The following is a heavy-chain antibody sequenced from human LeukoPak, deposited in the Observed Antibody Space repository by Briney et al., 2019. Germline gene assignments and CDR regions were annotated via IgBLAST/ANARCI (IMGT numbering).Heavy chain of an antibody. D-gene: IGHD3-9*01. V-gene: IGHV4-39*01. CDR1: GGPISSSSYY. CDR3: ARKADILTGYYQEAFDI. Sequence: SETLSLTCTVSGGPISSSSYYWGWIRQPPGKGLEWIGSIYYSGSTYYNPSLKSRVTISVDTSKNQFSLKLSSVTAADTAVYYCARKADILTGYYQEAFDIWGQGTMVTVSS. J-gene: IGHJ3*02. CDR2: IYYSGST.